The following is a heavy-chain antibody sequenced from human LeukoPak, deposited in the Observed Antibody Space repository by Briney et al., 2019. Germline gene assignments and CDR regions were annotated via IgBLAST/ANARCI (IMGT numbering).Heavy chain of an antibody. Sequence: GSLRLSCAASGFTFSSYAMGWVRQAPGKGLEWVSAISGSGGSTYYADSVKGRFTISRDNSKNTLYLQMNSLRAEDTAVYYCAKSGGSYSTEFYCYYGMDVWGQGTTVTVSS. D-gene: IGHD1-26*01. CDR1: GFTFSSYA. V-gene: IGHV3-23*01. CDR3: AKSGGSYSTEFYCYYGMDV. J-gene: IGHJ6*02. CDR2: ISGSGGST.